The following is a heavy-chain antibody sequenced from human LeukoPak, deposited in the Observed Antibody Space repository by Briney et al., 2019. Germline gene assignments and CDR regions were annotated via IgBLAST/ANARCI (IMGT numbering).Heavy chain of an antibody. V-gene: IGHV3-48*03. CDR1: GFTFSSYE. J-gene: IGHJ5*02. Sequence: GGSLRLSCAASGFTFSSYEMNWVRQAPGKGLEWFSYISTGSSTIYYANSVKGRFTISRDNAKNTLYLQMNSLRAEDTAVDFCAIATLGFDPWGQGTLVTVFS. CDR2: ISTGSSTI. D-gene: IGHD2/OR15-2a*01. CDR3: AIATLGFDP.